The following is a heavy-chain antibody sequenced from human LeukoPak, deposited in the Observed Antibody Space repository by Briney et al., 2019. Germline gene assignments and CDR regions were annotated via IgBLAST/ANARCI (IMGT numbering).Heavy chain of an antibody. CDR1: GGSISSYY. V-gene: IGHV3-66*01. Sequence: ETLSLTCTVFGGSISSYYWSWVRQAPGKGLEWVSVIYSGGSTYYADSVKGRFTISRDNSKNTLYLQMNSLRAEDTAVYYCARGSRRCSGGSCYPYYFDYWGQGTLVTVSS. J-gene: IGHJ4*02. CDR3: ARGSRRCSGGSCYPYYFDY. D-gene: IGHD2-15*01. CDR2: IYSGGST.